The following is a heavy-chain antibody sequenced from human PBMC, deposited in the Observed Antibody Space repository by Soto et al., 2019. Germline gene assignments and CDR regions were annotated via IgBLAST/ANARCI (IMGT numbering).Heavy chain of an antibody. V-gene: IGHV4-31*03. CDR2: IYYSGST. Sequence: QVQLQESGPGLVKPSQTLSLTCTVSGGSISSGGYYWSWIRQHPGKGLEWIGYIYYSGSTYYNPSLKSRVTISVDTSKNQFSLKLSSVTAADTAVYYCARGKTYYYDSSGYRSWGYFQHWGQGTLVTVSS. CDR3: ARGKTYYYDSSGYRSWGYFQH. J-gene: IGHJ1*01. D-gene: IGHD3-22*01. CDR1: GGSISSGGYY.